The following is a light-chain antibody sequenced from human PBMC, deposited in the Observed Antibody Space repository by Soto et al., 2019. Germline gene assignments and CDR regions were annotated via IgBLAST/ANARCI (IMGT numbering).Light chain of an antibody. Sequence: QSALTQPRSVSGSPGQSVTISCTGTNSDVGGYNYVSWYRQYPGKAPKLMISGVSERPSGVPDRFSGSKSGNTASLTISGLQAEDEADYYCCSYVDTDTWVFGGGTKLTVL. CDR1: NSDVGGYNY. J-gene: IGLJ3*02. CDR2: GVS. V-gene: IGLV2-11*01. CDR3: CSYVDTDTWV.